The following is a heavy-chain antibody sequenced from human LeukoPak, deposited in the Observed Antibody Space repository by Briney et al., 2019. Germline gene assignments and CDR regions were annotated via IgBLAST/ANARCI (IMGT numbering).Heavy chain of an antibody. J-gene: IGHJ6*02. D-gene: IGHD3-22*01. Sequence: TGGSLRLSCAASGFTVSSSYMNWVRQAPGKGLEWVSLIYSGGTTYYADSVKGRFTISRDNSKNTLYLQMNSLRAEDTAVYYCARDSGYYYDSSDYDMDVWGQGTTVTVSS. CDR3: ARDSGYYYDSSDYDMDV. V-gene: IGHV3-53*01. CDR1: GFTVSSSY. CDR2: IYSGGTT.